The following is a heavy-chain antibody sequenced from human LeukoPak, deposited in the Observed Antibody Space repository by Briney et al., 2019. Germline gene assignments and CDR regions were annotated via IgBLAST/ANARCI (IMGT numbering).Heavy chain of an antibody. V-gene: IGHV1-69*05. CDR2: IIPIFGTA. Sequence: GASVKVSCKASGGTFSSYAISWVRQAPGQGLEWMGGIIPIFGTANYAQKFQGRVTITTDESTSTAYMELSSLRSEDTAVYYCARQAGSYYYDSSGYYMDYWGQGTLVTVSS. CDR1: GGTFSSYA. J-gene: IGHJ4*02. D-gene: IGHD3-22*01. CDR3: ARQAGSYYYDSSGYYMDY.